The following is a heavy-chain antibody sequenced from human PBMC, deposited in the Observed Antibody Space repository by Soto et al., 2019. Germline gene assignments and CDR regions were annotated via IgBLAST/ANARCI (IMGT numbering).Heavy chain of an antibody. CDR2: IKQDGSEK. V-gene: IGHV3-7*01. J-gene: IGHJ4*02. CDR1: GFTFSSYW. CDR3: ARGSVYSSSWYYFDY. Sequence: EVQLVESGGGLVQPGGSLRLSCAASGFTFSSYWMSWVRQAPGKGLEWVANIKQDGSEKYYVDSVKGRFTISRDNAKNSLYLQMNSLRAEDTAVYYCARGSVYSSSWYYFDYWGQGTLVTVSS. D-gene: IGHD6-13*01.